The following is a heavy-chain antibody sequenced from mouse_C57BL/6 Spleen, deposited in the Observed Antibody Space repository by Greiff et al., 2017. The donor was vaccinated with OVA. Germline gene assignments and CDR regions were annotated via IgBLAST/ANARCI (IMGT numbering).Heavy chain of an antibody. Sequence: EVHLVESGPGLVKPSQSLSLTCSVTGYSITSGYYWNWIRQFPGNKLEWMGYISYDGSNNSNPSLKNRISITRDTSKNQFFLKLNSVTTEDTATYYCARELYFDYWGQGTTLTVSS. CDR3: ARELYFDY. CDR2: ISYDGSN. CDR1: GYSITSGYY. J-gene: IGHJ2*01. V-gene: IGHV3-6*01.